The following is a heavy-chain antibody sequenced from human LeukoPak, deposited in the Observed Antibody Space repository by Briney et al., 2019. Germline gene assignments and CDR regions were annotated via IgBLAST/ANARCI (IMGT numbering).Heavy chain of an antibody. Sequence: AASVKVSCKASGGTFSSYAISWVRQAPGQGLEWMGGIIPIFGTANYAQKFQGRVTMTRDMSTSTVYMELSSLRSEDTAVYYCAGSYYYDSSGYYYDGGAFDYWGQGTLVTVSS. CDR2: IIPIFGTA. CDR3: AGSYYYDSSGYYYDGGAFDY. CDR1: GGTFSSYA. D-gene: IGHD3-22*01. J-gene: IGHJ4*02. V-gene: IGHV1-69*05.